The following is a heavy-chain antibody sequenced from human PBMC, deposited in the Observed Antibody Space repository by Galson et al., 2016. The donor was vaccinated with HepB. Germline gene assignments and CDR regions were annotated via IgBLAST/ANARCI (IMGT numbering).Heavy chain of an antibody. Sequence: SVKVSCKASGYIFTSYGISWVRQAPGQGLEWMGWISAYNGYTNYEQKFQGRVTMTTDTSTSTAYMELRSLRSDDTAVYYCARDDYDILSGYSFYYNGLDVWGQGTTVTVS. CDR1: GYIFTSYG. V-gene: IGHV1-18*01. D-gene: IGHD3-9*01. CDR3: ARDDYDILSGYSFYYNGLDV. J-gene: IGHJ6*02. CDR2: ISAYNGYT.